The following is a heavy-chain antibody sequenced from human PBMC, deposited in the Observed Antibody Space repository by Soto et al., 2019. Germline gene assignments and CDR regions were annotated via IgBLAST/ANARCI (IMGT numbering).Heavy chain of an antibody. D-gene: IGHD3-10*01. J-gene: IGHJ4*02. V-gene: IGHV3-30*18. CDR2: ISYDGSNK. CDR1: GFTFSSYG. CDR3: AKARIGAGGRGYFDY. Sequence: QVQLVESGGGVVQPGKSLRLSCAGSGFTFSSYGMDWVRQAPGKGLEWVAVISYDGSNKYYADSVKGRFTISRDNSKNTLYMETSSLRADDTAVYYCAKARIGAGGRGYFDYCGQGSLVTVSS.